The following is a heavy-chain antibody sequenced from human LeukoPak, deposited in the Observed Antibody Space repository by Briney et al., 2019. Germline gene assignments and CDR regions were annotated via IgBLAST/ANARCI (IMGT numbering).Heavy chain of an antibody. CDR2: ISWDGGST. CDR1: GFTFDDYT. D-gene: IGHD5-24*01. V-gene: IGHV3-43*01. Sequence: GGSLRLSCAASGFTFDDYTMHWVRQAPGKGLEGVSLISWDGGSTYYADSVKGRFTISRDNSKNSLYLQMNSLRTEDTALYYCANEARDGYNGDYYMDVWGKGTTVTVSS. J-gene: IGHJ6*03. CDR3: ANEARDGYNGDYYMDV.